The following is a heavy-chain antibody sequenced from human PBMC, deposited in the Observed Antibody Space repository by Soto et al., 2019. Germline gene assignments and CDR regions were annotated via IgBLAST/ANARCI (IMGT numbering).Heavy chain of an antibody. Sequence: SETLSLTCTVSGGSINSYYWSWIRQSPGKGLEWIGYVYYSGTTYYNPSLQSRVTISVDTSKKQFSLKVRSVTAADTAIYFCARAGSTWRYFFEYWGQGSLVTVSS. D-gene: IGHD2-2*01. J-gene: IGHJ4*02. CDR1: GGSINSYY. CDR2: VYYSGTT. V-gene: IGHV4-59*01. CDR3: ARAGSTWRYFFEY.